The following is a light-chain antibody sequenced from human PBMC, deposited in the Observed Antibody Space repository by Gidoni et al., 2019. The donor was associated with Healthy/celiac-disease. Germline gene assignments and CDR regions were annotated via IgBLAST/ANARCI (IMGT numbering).Light chain of an antibody. J-gene: IGKJ1*01. CDR2: KVS. CDR3: MQGTHWPRT. Sequence: EVVMPHSQPSLPVPLGKPAPIPCRASQSLVYSDGNTYLNWFQQRPGQSPRRLIYKVSNRDSGVPDRFSGSGSGTDFTLKISRVEDEDVGVYYCMQGTHWPRTFGQGTKVEIK. V-gene: IGKV2-30*01. CDR1: QSLVYSDGNTY.